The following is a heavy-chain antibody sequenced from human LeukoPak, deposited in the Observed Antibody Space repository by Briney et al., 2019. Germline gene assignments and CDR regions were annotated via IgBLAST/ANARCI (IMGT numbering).Heavy chain of an antibody. CDR2: INPNSGGT. CDR1: GYTFTGYY. J-gene: IGHJ5*02. CDR3: ARGAVVVVAATRSWWFDP. D-gene: IGHD2-15*01. V-gene: IGHV1-2*02. Sequence: ASVKVSCKASGYTFTGYYMHWVRQAPGQGLEWMGWINPNSGGTNYAQKFQGRVTMTRDTPISTAYMELSRLRSDDTAVYYCARGAVVVVAATRSWWFDPWGQGTLVTVSS.